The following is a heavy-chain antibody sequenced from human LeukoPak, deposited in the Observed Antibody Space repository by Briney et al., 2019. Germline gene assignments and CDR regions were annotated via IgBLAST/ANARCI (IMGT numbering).Heavy chain of an antibody. CDR1: GYSISSGYY. J-gene: IGHJ4*02. Sequence: TSETLSLTCTVSGYSISSGYYWGWIRQPPGKGLEWIGSIYHSGSTYYNPSLKSRVTISVDTSKNQFSLKLSSVTAADTAVYYCARSLGRLYYFDYWGQGTLVTVSS. CDR2: IYHSGST. CDR3: ARSLGRLYYFDY. V-gene: IGHV4-38-2*02. D-gene: IGHD2-21*01.